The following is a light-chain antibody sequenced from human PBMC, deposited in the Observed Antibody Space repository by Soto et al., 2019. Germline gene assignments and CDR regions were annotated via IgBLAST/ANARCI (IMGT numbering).Light chain of an antibody. Sequence: EIVMTQSPATLSVSPGERATLSCRASQSVSSNLAWYQQKPGQAPRLLIYGASTRATGIPARFSGSGSGTEFTLTISSLQSEDFAVYYCQQYNNWHPEFGGGTKVEIK. J-gene: IGKJ4*01. CDR3: QQYNNWHPE. V-gene: IGKV3-15*01. CDR2: GAS. CDR1: QSVSSN.